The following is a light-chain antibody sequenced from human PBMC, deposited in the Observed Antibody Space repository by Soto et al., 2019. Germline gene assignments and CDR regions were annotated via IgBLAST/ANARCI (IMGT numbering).Light chain of an antibody. J-gene: IGKJ5*01. CDR3: QQYAASPIT. Sequence: VMTQAPATLSVSPGERATLSCRASQTISTYLAWYQQKPGQAPRLLIYGASSRATGIPDRFSGSGSGTDFTLTISRLEPEDFAVYYCQQYAASPITFGQGTRLEIK. CDR2: GAS. CDR1: QTISTY. V-gene: IGKV3-20*01.